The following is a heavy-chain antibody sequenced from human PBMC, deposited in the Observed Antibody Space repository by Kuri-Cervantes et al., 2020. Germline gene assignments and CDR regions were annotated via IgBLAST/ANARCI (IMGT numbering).Heavy chain of an antibody. V-gene: IGHV3-30*01. CDR2: ISYDGGDK. CDR1: GFTFSNYA. CDR3: ARALEPYYNYYYMDV. J-gene: IGHJ6*03. D-gene: IGHD1-1*01. Sequence: GESLKISCAASGFTFSNYAVHWVRQTPGKGLEWVAVISYDGGDKYYADSVKGRFTISRDNSKNTLYLQMNSLRAEDTAVYYCARALEPYYNYYYMDVWAKGPLSPSP.